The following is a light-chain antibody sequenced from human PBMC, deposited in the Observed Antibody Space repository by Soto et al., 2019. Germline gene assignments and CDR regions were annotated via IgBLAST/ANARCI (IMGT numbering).Light chain of an antibody. CDR2: GAS. J-gene: IGKJ1*01. CDR3: PQYYRNRM. V-gene: IGKV1-5*01. CDR1: QYISHW. Sequence: DIQMTQSPSTLSASVGDSVTITCRASQYISHWLAWYQQKPGKAPGLLIYGASSLESGVPSRFSGSGSGTEFTINISGLQPHDFATYYCPQYYRNRMFDQVTKVEIK.